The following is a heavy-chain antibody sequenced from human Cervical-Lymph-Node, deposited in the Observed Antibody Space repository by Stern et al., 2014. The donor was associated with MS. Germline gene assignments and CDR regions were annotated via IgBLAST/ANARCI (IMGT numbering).Heavy chain of an antibody. V-gene: IGHV3-23*01. CDR1: GFTFSSYA. D-gene: IGHD2-2*01. CDR2: ISGSGGST. CDR3: ASQRAYCSSTSCYVPFDY. Sequence: VQLLESGGGLVQPGGSLRLSCAASGFTFSSYAMSWVRQAPGKGLEWVSAISGSGGSTYYADSVKGRFTISRDNSKNTLYLQMNSLRAEDTAVYYCASQRAYCSSTSCYVPFDYWGQGTLVTVSS. J-gene: IGHJ4*02.